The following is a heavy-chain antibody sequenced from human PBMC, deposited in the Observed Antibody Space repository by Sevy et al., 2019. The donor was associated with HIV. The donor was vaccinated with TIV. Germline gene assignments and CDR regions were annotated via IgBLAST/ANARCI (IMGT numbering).Heavy chain of an antibody. Sequence: ASVKVSCKVSGYTLTELSMHWVRQAPGKGLEWVGTFDPEDGKRIYAQKFKGRLTMTEDTSTETAYMELNSLRSDDTAAYYYATTKDYDDSSGYPFDYWGQGTQVTVSS. CDR2: FDPEDGKR. CDR3: ATTKDYDDSSGYPFDY. V-gene: IGHV1-24*01. CDR1: GYTLTELS. D-gene: IGHD3-22*01. J-gene: IGHJ4*02.